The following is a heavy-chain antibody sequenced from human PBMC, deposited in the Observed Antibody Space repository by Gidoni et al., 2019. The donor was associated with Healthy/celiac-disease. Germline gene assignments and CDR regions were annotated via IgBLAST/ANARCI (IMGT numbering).Heavy chain of an antibody. CDR3: AKAGDYYGSGSYHVDMDV. CDR1: GFTFSSYA. Sequence: EVQLLESGGGLVQLGGSMRLSCAASGFTFSSYAMSWVRQAPGKGLEWVSAISGSGGSTYYADSVKGRFTISRDNSKNTLYLQMNSLRAEDTAVYYCAKAGDYYGSGSYHVDMDVWGKGTTVTVSS. V-gene: IGHV3-23*01. J-gene: IGHJ6*03. CDR2: ISGSGGST. D-gene: IGHD3-10*01.